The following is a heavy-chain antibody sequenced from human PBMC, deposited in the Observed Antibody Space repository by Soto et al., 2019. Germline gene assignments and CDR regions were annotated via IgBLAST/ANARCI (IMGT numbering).Heavy chain of an antibody. D-gene: IGHD1-26*01. CDR2: ISGSGGST. CDR1: GFTFSSYA. Sequence: GGSLRLSCAASGFTFSSYAMSWVRQAPGKGLEWVSAISGSGGSTYYADSVKGRFTISRDNSKNTLYLQMNSLRAEDTAVYYCANSGSYSEVFDYWGQGTLVTVSS. J-gene: IGHJ4*02. CDR3: ANSGSYSEVFDY. V-gene: IGHV3-23*01.